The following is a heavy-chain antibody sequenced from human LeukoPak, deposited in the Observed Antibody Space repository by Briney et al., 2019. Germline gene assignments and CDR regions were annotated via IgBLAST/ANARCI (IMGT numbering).Heavy chain of an antibody. CDR2: IYNSGSP. CDR1: SVSLTSHN. Sequence: SETLSLTCTVSSVSLTSHNWNWIRQPPGKGLEWIGDIYNSGSPNYNPSLKSRVTISVDTSKTQFSLKLTSISVTDAAVYYCARVGSSGYYTFFDYWGQGTLVTVSS. CDR3: ARVGSSGYYTFFDY. J-gene: IGHJ4*02. D-gene: IGHD3-22*01. V-gene: IGHV4-59*11.